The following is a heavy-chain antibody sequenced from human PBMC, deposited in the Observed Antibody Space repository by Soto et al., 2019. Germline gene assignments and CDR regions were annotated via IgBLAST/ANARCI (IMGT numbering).Heavy chain of an antibody. Sequence: SGPTLVNPPQTLTLTCTFSGFSLSTFGVGVGWIRQPPGKALEWLALIYWNDDKRYSPSLKSRLTITRDTSKNQVVLTMTNMDPVDTATYSCARTNSSSPIDYWGQGTLVTVSS. CDR3: ARTNSSSPIDY. D-gene: IGHD6-6*01. CDR2: IYWNDDK. CDR1: GFSLSTFGVG. V-gene: IGHV2-5*01. J-gene: IGHJ4*02.